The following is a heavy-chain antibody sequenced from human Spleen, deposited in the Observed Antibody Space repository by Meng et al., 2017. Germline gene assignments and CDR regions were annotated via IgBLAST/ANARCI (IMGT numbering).Heavy chain of an antibody. CDR1: GFALSDYY. Sequence: QWVDLGGGLVKAGGFLRLSWAASGFALSDYYKSWIRQAPGKGLEWISYISGDGFTIYYAGSVKGRFTISRDNTNNSLYLQMDSLRDEDTAIYFCARVFVQHYGFDYWGQGTLVTVSS. J-gene: IGHJ4*02. V-gene: IGHV3-11*01. D-gene: IGHD4-17*01. CDR2: ISGDGFTI. CDR3: ARVFVQHYGFDY.